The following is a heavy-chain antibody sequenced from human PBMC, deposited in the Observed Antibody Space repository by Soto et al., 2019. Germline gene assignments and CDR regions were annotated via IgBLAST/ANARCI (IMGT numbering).Heavy chain of an antibody. V-gene: IGHV3-48*04. CDR2: ISSRSNTI. J-gene: IGHJ4*02. D-gene: IGHD2-2*01. Sequence: GGSLRLSCAASGFTFSNRQAPGKGLEWVSYISSRSNTIYYADSVKGRFTTSRDNAKNSLNLQMNSLRAEDTAVYYCARRKYCSSTTCFDYWGQGTLGTVSS. CDR1: GFTFSN. CDR3: ARRKYCSSTTCFDY.